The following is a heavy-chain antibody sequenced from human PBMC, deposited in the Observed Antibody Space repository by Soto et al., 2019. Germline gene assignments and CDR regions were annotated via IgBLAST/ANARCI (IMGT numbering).Heavy chain of an antibody. Sequence: QVTLKESGPVLVKPTETLTLTCTVSGFSLSNARMGVSWIRQPPGKALEWLAHIFSNDERSYSTSLKSRLTISNDTSKSQVVLTLTNMDPVDTATYYCARIRTDGAGTYYYYGMDVWGQGTTVTVSS. CDR2: IFSNDER. D-gene: IGHD1-1*01. CDR1: GFSLSNARMG. V-gene: IGHV2-26*01. J-gene: IGHJ6*02. CDR3: ARIRTDGAGTYYYYGMDV.